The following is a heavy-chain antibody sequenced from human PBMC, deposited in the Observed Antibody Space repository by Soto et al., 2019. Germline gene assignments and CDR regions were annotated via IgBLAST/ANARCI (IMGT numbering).Heavy chain of an antibody. CDR3: AKPRSSLEWPPFDP. Sequence: QVKLVESGGGVVQLGRSRRLSCVTSGFTFRSYGMHWVRQSPDKGLEWVAVIKSDGTTADYIESVKGRFFISRDNSKKTVYLQMNNLRPEDTGIYYCAKPRSSLEWPPFDPWGQGTLVTVSS. V-gene: IGHV3-30-3*02. CDR2: IKSDGTTA. J-gene: IGHJ5*02. CDR1: GFTFRSYG. D-gene: IGHD3-3*01.